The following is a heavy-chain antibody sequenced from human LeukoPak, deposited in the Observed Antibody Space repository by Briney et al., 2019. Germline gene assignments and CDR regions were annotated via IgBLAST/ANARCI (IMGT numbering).Heavy chain of an antibody. V-gene: IGHV4-59*01. J-gene: IGHJ4*02. Sequence: SETLSLTCTVSGGSISSYYWSWLRQPPGKGLEWIGYIYYSGSTNYNPSLKSRVTISVDTSKNQFSLKLSSVTAADTAVYYCARSGYYRGGDYFDYWGQGTLVTVSS. D-gene: IGHD3-3*01. CDR3: ARSGYYRGGDYFDY. CDR1: GGSISSYY. CDR2: IYYSGST.